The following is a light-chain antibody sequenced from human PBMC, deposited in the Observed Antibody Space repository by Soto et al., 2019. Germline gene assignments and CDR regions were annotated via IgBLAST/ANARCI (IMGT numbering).Light chain of an antibody. Sequence: QSVLTQPASVSESPGQSTAISCTGTSSDVGGYNYVSWYQQHPGKAPKRIFFDVTNRPSGVSDRFSGSKSGSTASLTISGLQADDEAEYYCTSFAGSGSYVFGTGTKVTIL. CDR2: DVT. CDR3: TSFAGSGSYV. CDR1: SSDVGGYNY. J-gene: IGLJ1*01. V-gene: IGLV2-14*01.